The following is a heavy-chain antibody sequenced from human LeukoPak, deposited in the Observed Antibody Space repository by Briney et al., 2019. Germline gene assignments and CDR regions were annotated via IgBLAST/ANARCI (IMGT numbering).Heavy chain of an antibody. J-gene: IGHJ4*02. CDR3: ARDEAWGSAVDSGYNYGDRYLDY. CDR1: GYTLTELS. CDR2: FDPEDGET. V-gene: IGHV1-24*01. Sequence: ASVKVSCKVSGYTLTELSMHWVRQAPGKGLEWMGGFDPEDGETIYAQKFQGRVTMTEDTSTDTAYMELSSLRSDDTAVYYCARDEAWGSAVDSGYNYGDRYLDYWGQGTLVTVSS. D-gene: IGHD5-18*01.